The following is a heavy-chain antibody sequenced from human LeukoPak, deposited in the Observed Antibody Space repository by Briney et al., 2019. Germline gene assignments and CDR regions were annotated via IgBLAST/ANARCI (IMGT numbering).Heavy chain of an antibody. D-gene: IGHD4-17*01. V-gene: IGHV3-48*03. J-gene: IGHJ4*02. CDR3: TLQYGDYPYFDY. Sequence: PGGSLRVSCAASRFTFSSYEMNWVRQAPGKGLEWVSYISSSGSTIYYADSVKGRFTISRDNAKNTLYLQMNSLKTEDTAVYYCTLQYGDYPYFDYWGQGTLVTVSS. CDR2: ISSSGSTI. CDR1: RFTFSSYE.